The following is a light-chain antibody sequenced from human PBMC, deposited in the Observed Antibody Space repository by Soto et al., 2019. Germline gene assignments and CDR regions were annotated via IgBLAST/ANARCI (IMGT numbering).Light chain of an antibody. Sequence: QSALTQPPSASGSPGQSVAISCTGTSNDVGGYNYVSWYQQHPGKAPKLIIYEVSKRPSDIPDRFSGSKSGNTASLAVSGLQAEDEADYYCSSYAATNNYVFGTGTQLTVL. CDR2: EVS. CDR1: SNDVGGYNY. CDR3: SSYAATNNYV. V-gene: IGLV2-8*01. J-gene: IGLJ1*01.